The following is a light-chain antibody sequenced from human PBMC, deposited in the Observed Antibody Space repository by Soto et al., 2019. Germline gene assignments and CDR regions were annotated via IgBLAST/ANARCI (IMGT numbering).Light chain of an antibody. J-gene: IGKJ1*01. Sequence: IVMTQSPATLSLSPGESATLSCRASQSVSSKLAWYPKHTGQAPRLLIYGASTRATGIPARFSGSGSGTEFTLTISSLQSEDFAVYYCQQYNNWPPWTCGQGTKVDIK. V-gene: IGKV3-15*01. CDR2: GAS. CDR3: QQYNNWPPWT. CDR1: QSVSSK.